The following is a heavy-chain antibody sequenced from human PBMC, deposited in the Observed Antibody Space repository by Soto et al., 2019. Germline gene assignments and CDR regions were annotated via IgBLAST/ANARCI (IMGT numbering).Heavy chain of an antibody. CDR3: VKDGEANNGVWDYFDH. CDR2: ISGGGDGT. D-gene: IGHD3-16*01. J-gene: IGHJ4*02. CDR1: GVTVRNYA. Sequence: VPLLESGGGLVQPGGSLRLSCAASGVTVRNYALTWVRQAPGKGLRWVSGISGGGDGTYNDDSVKSRFITARDNSKNTLYLQRNSLRAEDTAIYDCVKDGEANNGVWDYFDHWGQGTLISVSS. V-gene: IGHV3-23*01.